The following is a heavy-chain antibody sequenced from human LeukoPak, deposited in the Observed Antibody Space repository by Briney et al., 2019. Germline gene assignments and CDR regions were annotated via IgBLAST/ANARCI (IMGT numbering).Heavy chain of an antibody. CDR1: GYTFTSYY. CDR2: INPSGGST. J-gene: IGHJ4*02. D-gene: IGHD1-26*01. Sequence: ASVKDSCKASGYTFTSYYMHWVRQAPGQGLEWMGIINPSGGSTSYAQKFQGRVTMTRDTSTSTVYMELSSLRSEDTAVYYCATENNGVVGATNGWGQGTLVTVSS. CDR3: ATENNGVVGATNG. V-gene: IGHV1-46*01.